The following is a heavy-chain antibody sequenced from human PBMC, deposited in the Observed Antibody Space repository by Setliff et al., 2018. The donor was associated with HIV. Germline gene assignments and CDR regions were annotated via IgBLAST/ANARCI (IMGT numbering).Heavy chain of an antibody. D-gene: IGHD3-22*01. V-gene: IGHV1-2*02. CDR2: INTNSGDT. CDR1: GYTFTVYY. Sequence: ASVKVSCKASGYTFTVYYMHWVRQAPGQGLEWMGWINTNSGDTKYAQKFQGRVTMTGDTSISTASMELNNVKFEDTAVYYCARARRDSYDRGRRNHYYIDVWGKGTTVTVSS. CDR3: ARARRDSYDRGRRNHYYIDV. J-gene: IGHJ6*03.